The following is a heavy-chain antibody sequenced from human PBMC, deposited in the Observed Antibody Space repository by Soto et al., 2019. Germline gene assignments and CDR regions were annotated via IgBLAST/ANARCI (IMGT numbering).Heavy chain of an antibody. D-gene: IGHD3-22*01. V-gene: IGHV2-5*02. J-gene: IGHJ3*02. CDR3: VYSSGYSWAFDI. CDR1: GFSLSTSGVG. Sequence: QITLKESGPTLVKPTQTLTLTCTFSGFSLSTSGVGVGWIRQPPGKALEWLALIYWDDDKRYSPSLKSRLTIXKXXSKTQVVLTMTNMDPVDTATYYCVYSSGYSWAFDIWGQGTVVIVSS. CDR2: IYWDDDK.